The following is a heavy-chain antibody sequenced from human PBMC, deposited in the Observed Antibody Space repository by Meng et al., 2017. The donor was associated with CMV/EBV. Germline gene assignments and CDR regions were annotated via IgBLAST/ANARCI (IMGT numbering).Heavy chain of an antibody. J-gene: IGHJ6*02. CDR3: ARDYGVFDLVRRVGYYYGMDV. CDR2: ISSSSSNI. CDR1: GFTFSSYS. V-gene: IGHV3-21*01. Sequence: GESLKISCAASGFTFSSYSMNWVRQAPGKGLEWVSSISSSSSNIYYADTVKGRFTISRDNAKNSLYLQMNSLRAEDTAVYYCARDYGVFDLVRRVGYYYGMDVWGQGTTVTVSS. D-gene: IGHD3-3*01.